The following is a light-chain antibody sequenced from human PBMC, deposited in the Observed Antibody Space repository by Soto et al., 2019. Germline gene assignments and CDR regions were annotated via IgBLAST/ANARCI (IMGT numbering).Light chain of an antibody. CDR1: SSDVGGYNA. CDR2: DVT. CDR3: GSYATGGAYV. V-gene: IGLV2-14*01. Sequence: QSALTQPASVSGSPGQSITISCTGTSSDVGGYNAVSWYQQHPGKAPKLLIYDVTNRPSGASNRFSGSKSGYTASLTISGIQAEDEADYYQGSYATGGAYVFGTGTKLTVL. J-gene: IGLJ1*01.